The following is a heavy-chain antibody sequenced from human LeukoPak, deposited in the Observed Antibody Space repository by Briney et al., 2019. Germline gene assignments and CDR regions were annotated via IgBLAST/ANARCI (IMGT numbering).Heavy chain of an antibody. D-gene: IGHD6-13*01. V-gene: IGHV4-31*03. CDR2: IYYSGST. J-gene: IGHJ4*02. CDR3: ARRVPSSGWYGYFDH. Sequence: SETLSLTCTVSGGSISSGGYYWSWIRQHPGKGLEWIGYIYYSGSTYYNPSLKSRVTISVDTSKNQFSLKLSSVTAADTAAYYCARRVPSSGWYGYFDHWGQGTLVTVSS. CDR1: GGSISSGGYY.